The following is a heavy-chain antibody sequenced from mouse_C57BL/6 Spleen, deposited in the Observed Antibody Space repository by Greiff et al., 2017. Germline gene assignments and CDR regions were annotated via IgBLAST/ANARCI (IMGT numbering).Heavy chain of an antibody. Sequence: EVMLVESGGGLVQPGGSLKLSCAASGFTFSDYGMAWVRQAPRKGPEWVAFISNLAYSIYYADTVTGRFTIARENAKNTLYLEMSSLRSEDTAMYYCARHGNYYGSSYRYFDVWGTGTTVTVSS. CDR2: ISNLAYSI. D-gene: IGHD1-1*01. J-gene: IGHJ1*03. CDR3: ARHGNYYGSSYRYFDV. V-gene: IGHV5-15*01. CDR1: GFTFSDYG.